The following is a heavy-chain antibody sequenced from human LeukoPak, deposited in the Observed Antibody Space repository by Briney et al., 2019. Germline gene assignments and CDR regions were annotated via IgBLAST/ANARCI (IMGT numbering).Heavy chain of an antibody. CDR2: IHSSEGT. Sequence: KSSETLSLTCTVSGGSLNGYYWGWIRQPPGKGLECIGYIHSSEGTAHNASLKSRLTISLDTSKNQFSLTLSFVTAADTAVYYCARHVYGEGMVVWGQGTLVTVSS. D-gene: IGHD4-17*01. V-gene: IGHV4-59*08. CDR1: GGSLNGYY. J-gene: IGHJ4*02. CDR3: ARHVYGEGMVV.